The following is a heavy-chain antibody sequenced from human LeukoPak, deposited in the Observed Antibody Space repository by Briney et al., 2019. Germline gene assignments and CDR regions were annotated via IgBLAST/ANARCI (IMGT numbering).Heavy chain of an antibody. CDR2: IYYSGST. V-gene: IGHV4-61*05. D-gene: IGHD6-19*01. Sequence: SETLSLTCTVSGGSISSSSYSWGWIRQPPGKGLEWIGYIYYSGSTNYNPSLKSRVTISVDTSKNQFSLKLSSVTAADTAVYYCARVYTSSGWPLYYFDYWGQGTLVTVSS. CDR1: GGSISSSSYS. J-gene: IGHJ4*02. CDR3: ARVYTSSGWPLYYFDY.